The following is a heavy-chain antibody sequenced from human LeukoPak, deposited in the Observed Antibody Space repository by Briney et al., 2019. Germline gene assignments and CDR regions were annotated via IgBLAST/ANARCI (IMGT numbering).Heavy chain of an antibody. CDR1: GFTFSSYS. CDR2: ISSSSTI. D-gene: IGHD2-2*01. V-gene: IGHV3-48*02. CDR3: ARDLGPAAVDY. J-gene: IGHJ4*02. Sequence: PGGSLRLSCAASGFTFSSYSMNWVRQAPGKGLEWVSYISSSSTIYYADSVKGRFTISRDNAKNSLYLQMNSLRDEDTAVYYCARDLGPAAVDYWGQGTLVTVSS.